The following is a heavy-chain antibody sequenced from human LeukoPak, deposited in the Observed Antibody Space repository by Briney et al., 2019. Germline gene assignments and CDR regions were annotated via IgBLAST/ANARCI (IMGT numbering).Heavy chain of an antibody. CDR1: GYTFTGYY. CDR3: ARDLVGYCSSTSCYHNWFDP. J-gene: IGHJ5*02. Sequence: GASVKVSCKASGYTFTGYYMHWVRQAPGQGLEWMGWFNPNSGGTNYAQKFQGRVTMTRDTSISTAYMELSRLRSDDTAVYYCARDLVGYCSSTSCYHNWFDPWGQGTLVTVSS. D-gene: IGHD2-2*01. V-gene: IGHV1-2*02. CDR2: FNPNSGGT.